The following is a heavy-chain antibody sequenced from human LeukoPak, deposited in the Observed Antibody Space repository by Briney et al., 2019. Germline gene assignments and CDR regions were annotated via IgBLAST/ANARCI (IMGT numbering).Heavy chain of an antibody. J-gene: IGHJ4*02. D-gene: IGHD5-24*01. CDR3: ARSDLGTIPAGPFNY. V-gene: IGHV1-18*01. Sequence: ASVKVSCKASGYTFTNYGITWVRQAPGQGLEWMGWISGYQGSTKYAQNFQGRVTMTIDTSTSTAYMDLRSLRSDDTAIYFCARSDLGTIPAGPFNYWGQGTLVAVSS. CDR1: GYTFTNYG. CDR2: ISGYQGST.